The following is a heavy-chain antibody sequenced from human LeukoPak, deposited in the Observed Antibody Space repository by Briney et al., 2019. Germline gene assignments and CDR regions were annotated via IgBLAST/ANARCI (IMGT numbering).Heavy chain of an antibody. V-gene: IGHV3-30*18. CDR2: ISYDGSNK. Sequence: GGSLRLSCAASGFTFSSYAMSWVRQAPGKGLEWVAVISYDGSNKYYADSVKGRFTISRDNSKNTLYLQMNSLRAEDTAVYYCAKDLSTYYDILTGLDYWGQGTLVTVSS. D-gene: IGHD3-9*01. CDR1: GFTFSSYA. CDR3: AKDLSTYYDILTGLDY. J-gene: IGHJ4*02.